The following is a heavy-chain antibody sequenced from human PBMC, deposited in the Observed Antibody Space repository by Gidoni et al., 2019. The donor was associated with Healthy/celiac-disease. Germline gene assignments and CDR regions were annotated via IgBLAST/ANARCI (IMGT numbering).Heavy chain of an antibody. V-gene: IGHV2-70*04. Sequence: QVTLKESGPALVKPTQTLTLTCTFSGFSLSTSGMRVSWIRQPPGKALEWLARIDWDDDKFYSTSLKTRLTISKDTSKNQVVLTMTNMDPVDTATYYCARSQNNWFDPWGQGTLVTVSS. CDR1: GFSLSTSGMR. CDR2: IDWDDDK. J-gene: IGHJ5*02. CDR3: ARSQNNWFDP.